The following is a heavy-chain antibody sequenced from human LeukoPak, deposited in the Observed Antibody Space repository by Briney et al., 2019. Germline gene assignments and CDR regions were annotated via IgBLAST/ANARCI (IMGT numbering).Heavy chain of an antibody. J-gene: IGHJ4*02. CDR1: GGSVSIGSYY. V-gene: IGHV4-61*02. CDR2: IYVSGST. CDR3: ARSNDFWTGYYEK. Sequence: SETLSLTCTVSGGSVSIGSYYWSWIRQPAGKGLEWIGRIYVSGSTDYNPSLESRVTILKDMSKNQLYLRLSSVTAADTAIYYCARSNDFWTGYYEKWGQGTLVTVSS. D-gene: IGHD3/OR15-3a*01.